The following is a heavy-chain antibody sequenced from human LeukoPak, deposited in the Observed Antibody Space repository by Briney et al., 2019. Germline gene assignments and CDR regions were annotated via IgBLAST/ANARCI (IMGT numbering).Heavy chain of an antibody. CDR3: ATYKNWVAGDV. CDR1: GVSFGDSW. J-gene: IGHJ6*02. V-gene: IGHV3-7*01. CDR2: ISKDGSGE. Sequence: GGSLRLSCAASGVSFGDSWMSWVRQAPGKGPEWVASISKDGSGEYYADSVKGRFTVSRDNARNSLSLEMNSLRVEDTAVYYCATYKNWVAGDVWGQGTTVSVSS. D-gene: IGHD7-27*01.